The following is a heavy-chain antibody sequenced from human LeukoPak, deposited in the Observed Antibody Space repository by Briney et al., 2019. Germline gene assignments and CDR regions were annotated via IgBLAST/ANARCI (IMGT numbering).Heavy chain of an antibody. J-gene: IGHJ5*02. D-gene: IGHD6-13*01. CDR1: GFTVSSNY. V-gene: IGHV3-23*01. Sequence: GGSLRLSCAASGFTVSSNYMSWVRQAPGKGLEWVSVISGGGGSAYYADSVKGRFTISRDNSKNTLYLQMSSLRAEDTAVYYCAKDPSSSWRINCFDPWGQGTLVTVSS. CDR2: ISGGGGSA. CDR3: AKDPSSSWRINCFDP.